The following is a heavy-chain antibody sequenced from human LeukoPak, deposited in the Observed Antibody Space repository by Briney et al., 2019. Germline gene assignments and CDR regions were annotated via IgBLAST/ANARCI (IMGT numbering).Heavy chain of an antibody. CDR3: TTNPYDKSGYHI. CDR1: GLTLTKAW. CDR2: IKSNTDGGTT. Sequence: GGSLRLSCAASGLTLTKAWMTWVRQAPGEGLEWVGRIKSNTDGGTTDYAAPVKGRFTISRDDSKDTLYLQMNSLKTEDTAVYYCTTNPYDKSGYHIWGQGTMVTVSS. V-gene: IGHV3-15*01. J-gene: IGHJ3*02. D-gene: IGHD3-22*01.